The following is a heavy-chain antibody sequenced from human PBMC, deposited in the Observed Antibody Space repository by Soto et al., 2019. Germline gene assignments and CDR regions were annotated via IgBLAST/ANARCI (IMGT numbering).Heavy chain of an antibody. D-gene: IGHD3-9*01. CDR2: IYWDDDK. V-gene: IGHV2-5*02. CDR1: GFSLSTSGVG. Sequence: QITLKESGPTLVKPTQTLTLTCTFSGFSLSTSGVGVGWIRQPPGKALEWLALIYWDDDKRYSPSLKSRLTITKDTYKNQVVLTMTNMDPVNTATYSCAHMGRYYDILTGYSWTIDYWGQGTLVTVSS. CDR3: AHMGRYYDILTGYSWTIDY. J-gene: IGHJ4*02.